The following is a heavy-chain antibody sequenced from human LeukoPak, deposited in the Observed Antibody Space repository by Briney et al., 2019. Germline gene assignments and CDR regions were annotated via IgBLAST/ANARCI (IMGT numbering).Heavy chain of an antibody. CDR2: MNPNSGNT. J-gene: IGHJ3*02. CDR1: GYTFTSYD. V-gene: IGHV1-8*03. D-gene: IGHD3-22*01. Sequence: ASVKVSCKASGYTFTSYDINWVRQATGQGLEWMGWMNPNSGNTGYAQKFQGRVTITRNTSISTAYMELSSLGSEDTAVYYCARTYYYDSSGYYLDAFDIWGQGTMVTVSS. CDR3: ARTYYYDSSGYYLDAFDI.